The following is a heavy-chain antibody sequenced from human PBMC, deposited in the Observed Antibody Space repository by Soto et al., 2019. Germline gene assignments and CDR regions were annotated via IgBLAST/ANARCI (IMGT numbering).Heavy chain of an antibody. V-gene: IGHV1-18*01. CDR2: ISAYNGNT. J-gene: IGHJ4*02. D-gene: IGHD3-9*01. CDR1: GYTFTSYG. CDR3: ARVEFSGYYDILTGYYYFDY. Sequence: ASVKVSCKASGYTFTSYGISWVRQAPGQGLEWMGWISAYNGNTNYAQKLQGRVTMTTDTSTSTAYMELRSLRPDDTAVYYCARVEFSGYYDILTGYYYFDYWGQGTLVTVSS.